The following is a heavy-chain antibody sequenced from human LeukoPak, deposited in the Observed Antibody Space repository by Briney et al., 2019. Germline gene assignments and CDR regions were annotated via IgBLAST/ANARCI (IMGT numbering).Heavy chain of an antibody. CDR1: GYPFTNYW. J-gene: IGHJ4*02. V-gene: IGHV1-2*02. Sequence: ASVKVPCKASGYPFTNYWLHWVRQAPGQGLEWMGWIVPDTGDTNYAQKFQGRVTMTRDTSISTAYMELSSLRSDDAAVYYCATPFTGGGPPYWGQGTLVTVSS. D-gene: IGHD3-16*01. CDR3: ATPFTGGGPPY. CDR2: IVPDTGDT.